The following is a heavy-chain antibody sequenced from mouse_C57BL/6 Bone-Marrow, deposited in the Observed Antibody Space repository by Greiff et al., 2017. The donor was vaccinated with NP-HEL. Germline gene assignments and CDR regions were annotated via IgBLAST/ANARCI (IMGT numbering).Heavy chain of an antibody. CDR3: ARGILQRSWFAY. V-gene: IGHV1-59*01. D-gene: IGHD1-1*01. J-gene: IGHJ3*01. CDR1: GYTFTSYW. Sequence: VQLQQPGAELVRPGTSVKLSCKASGYTFTSYWMHWVKQRPGQGLEWIGVIDPSDSYTNYNQKFKGKATLTVDTSSSTAYMQLSSLTSEDSAVYYCARGILQRSWFAYWGQGTLVTVSA. CDR2: IDPSDSYT.